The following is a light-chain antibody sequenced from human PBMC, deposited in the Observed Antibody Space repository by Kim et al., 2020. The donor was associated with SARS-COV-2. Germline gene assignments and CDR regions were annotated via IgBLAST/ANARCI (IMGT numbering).Light chain of an antibody. CDR1: QSVLYSSDNKNY. CDR2: WAS. J-gene: IGKJ4*01. V-gene: IGKV4-1*01. CDR3: QQYNSIPLT. Sequence: ATINCKSSQSVLYSSDNKNYLGWYQQKSGQPPKLLIYWASTRESGVPDRFSGSGYGTDFTLTISSLQAEDVAVYYCQQYNSIPLTFGGGTKVDIK.